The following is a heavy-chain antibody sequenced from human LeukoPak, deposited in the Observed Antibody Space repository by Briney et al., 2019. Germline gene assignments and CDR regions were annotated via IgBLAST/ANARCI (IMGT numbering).Heavy chain of an antibody. J-gene: IGHJ3*02. D-gene: IGHD3-10*01. CDR3: ARDSNYGSHAFDI. CDR2: IYYSGST. V-gene: IGHV4-39*07. Sequence: PSETLSLTCTVSGGSISSSSYYWGWIRQPPGKGLEWIGSIYYSGSTYYNPSLKSRVTISVDTSKNQFSLKLSSVTAADTAVYYCARDSNYGSHAFDIWGQGTMVTVSS. CDR1: GGSISSSSYY.